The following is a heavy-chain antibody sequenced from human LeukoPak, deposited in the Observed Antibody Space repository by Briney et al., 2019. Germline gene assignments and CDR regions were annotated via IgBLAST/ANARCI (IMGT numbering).Heavy chain of an antibody. Sequence: GGSLRLSCAASGFTFSSYSMNWVRQAPGKGLEWVSSISSSSSYIYYADSVKGRFTISRDNAKNSLYLQMNSLRAEDTAVYYCARDSNTMVRGVIITMANDYWGQGTLVTVSS. CDR3: ARDSNTMVRGVIITMANDY. CDR1: GFTFSSYS. D-gene: IGHD3-10*01. CDR2: ISSSSSYI. J-gene: IGHJ4*02. V-gene: IGHV3-21*01.